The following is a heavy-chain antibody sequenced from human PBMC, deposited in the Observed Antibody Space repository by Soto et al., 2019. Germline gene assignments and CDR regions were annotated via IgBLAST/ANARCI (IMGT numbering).Heavy chain of an antibody. CDR2: VRQDASEK. Sequence: GGSLRLSCRASGFTFSDCWMTWVRQAPGGGLEWVASVRQDASEKYYVDSVKGRFTISRDNAENSLYLQMDSLRAEDTAVYYCEASTWQVNFDYWGQGALVTVSS. J-gene: IGHJ4*02. D-gene: IGHD2-2*01. V-gene: IGHV3-7*01. CDR1: GFTFSDCW. CDR3: EASTWQVNFDY.